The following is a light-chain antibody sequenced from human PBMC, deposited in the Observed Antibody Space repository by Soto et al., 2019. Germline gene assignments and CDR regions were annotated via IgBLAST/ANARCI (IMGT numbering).Light chain of an antibody. V-gene: IGKV1D-13*01. Sequence: ANQLTQSPSSLSASVRDRVTITCRASQGISSALAWYQQKPGKAPKLLIYDASSLESGVPSRFSGSGSGTEFTLTISSLQSEDFAVYYWQQYNNWPPITFGHGTRLEI. CDR1: QGISSA. J-gene: IGKJ5*01. CDR3: QQYNNWPPIT. CDR2: DAS.